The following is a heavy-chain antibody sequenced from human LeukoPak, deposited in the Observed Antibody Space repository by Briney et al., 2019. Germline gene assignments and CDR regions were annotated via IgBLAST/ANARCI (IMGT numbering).Heavy chain of an antibody. Sequence: GGSLRLSCVASGFTFSSYSMNWVRQAPGKGLEWVSSISSSSSYKYYTDSVKGRFTISRDNAKNSLYLQMNSLRAEDTAVYYCARSAAGTYYWGRGTLVTVTS. CDR2: ISSSSSYK. V-gene: IGHV3-21*01. J-gene: IGHJ4*02. D-gene: IGHD1-1*01. CDR3: ARSAAGTYY. CDR1: GFTFSSYS.